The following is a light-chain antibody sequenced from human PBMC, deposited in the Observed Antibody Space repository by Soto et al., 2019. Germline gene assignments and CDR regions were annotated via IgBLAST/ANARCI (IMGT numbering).Light chain of an antibody. J-gene: IGKJ5*01. V-gene: IGKV3-15*01. CDR3: QKYNSLPIT. CDR1: QSVVIS. CDR2: VAS. Sequence: EIVMTQSPATLSVSLGERATLSCRASQSVVISLAWYQQKPGQAPRLLIYVASARATGIPARFSGSGSGTDFTLTISGMHSEDSAVYSCQKYNSLPITFGQGTRLEIK.